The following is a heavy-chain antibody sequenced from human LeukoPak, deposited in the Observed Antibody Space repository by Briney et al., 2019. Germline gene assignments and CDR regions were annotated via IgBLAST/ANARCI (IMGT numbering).Heavy chain of an antibody. Sequence: PSETLSLTXAVSGYSISSGYYWGWIRQPPGKGLEWIGSIYYSGSTYYNPSLKSRVTISVDTSKNQFSLKLSSVTAADTAVYYCARRENWYFDLWGRGTLVTVSS. CDR1: GYSISSGYY. CDR3: ARRENWYFDL. CDR2: IYYSGST. V-gene: IGHV4-38-2*01. J-gene: IGHJ2*01.